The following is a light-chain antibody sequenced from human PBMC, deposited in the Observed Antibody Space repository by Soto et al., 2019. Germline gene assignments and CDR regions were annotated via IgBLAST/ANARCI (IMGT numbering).Light chain of an antibody. CDR3: QHLNGFPLT. J-gene: IGKJ4*01. CDR1: QGIPSY. V-gene: IGKV1-9*01. Sequence: DIQLTQSPSFLSASVGDRVTITCRASQGIPSYLAWYQQKPGKAPKLLIYVASALQSGVHSRFSGSGSGTEFTLTINSLQPEDFASYYCQHLNGFPLTFGGGTKVEIK. CDR2: VAS.